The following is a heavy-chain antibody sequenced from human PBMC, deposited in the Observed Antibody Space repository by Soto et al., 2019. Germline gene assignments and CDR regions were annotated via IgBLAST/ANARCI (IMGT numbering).Heavy chain of an antibody. V-gene: IGHV3-23*01. D-gene: IGHD3-22*01. Sequence: GGSLRLSCAASGFTFSSYAMSWVRQAPGKGLEWVSAISGSGGSTYYADSVKGRFTISRDNSKNTLYLQMNSLRAEDTAVYYCAKDLPYDSSGYYPAPGAFDIWGQGTMATVSS. CDR3: AKDLPYDSSGYYPAPGAFDI. CDR1: GFTFSSYA. CDR2: ISGSGGST. J-gene: IGHJ3*02.